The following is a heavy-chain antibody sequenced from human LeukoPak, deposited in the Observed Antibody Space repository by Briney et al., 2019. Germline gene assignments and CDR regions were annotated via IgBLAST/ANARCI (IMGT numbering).Heavy chain of an antibody. J-gene: IGHJ4*02. Sequence: GGSLRLSCAASGFAFSSYAMSWVRQAPGKGLEWVSAISGSGGSTYYADSVKGRFTISRDNSKNTLYLQMNSLRAEDTAVYYCAKDPTMIVVVIPDYWGQGTLVTVSS. CDR3: AKDPTMIVVVIPDY. CDR2: ISGSGGST. CDR1: GFAFSSYA. V-gene: IGHV3-23*01. D-gene: IGHD3-22*01.